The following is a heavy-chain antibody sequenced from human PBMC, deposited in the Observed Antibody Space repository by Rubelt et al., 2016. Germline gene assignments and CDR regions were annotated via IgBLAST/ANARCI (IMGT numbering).Heavy chain of an antibody. J-gene: IGHJ4*02. D-gene: IGHD5-12*01. CDR3: ARRRGYGDYLDY. Sequence: QITLRESGPPLVKPTQTLTLTCTFSGFSLTTSGLGVGWIRQPPGKALEWVALIYWDDDIRYSPSLQNRLTITKDTSENQVVRTMTDMDPVDTGTYYCARRRGYGDYLDYWAQGTLVTVSS. V-gene: IGHV2-5*02. CDR1: GFSLTTSGLG. CDR2: IYWDDDI.